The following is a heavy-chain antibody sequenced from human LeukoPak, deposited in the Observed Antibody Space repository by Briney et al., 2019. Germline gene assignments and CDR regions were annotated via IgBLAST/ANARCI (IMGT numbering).Heavy chain of an antibody. D-gene: IGHD5-18*01. V-gene: IGHV3-30*04. Sequence: PGRSLRLSCAASGFTFSSYAMHWVRQAPGKGLEWVAVISYGGSNKYYADSVKGRFTVSRDNSKNTLYLRMNSLRAEDTAVYYCARERYSYGPSGFDYWGQGTLVTVSS. CDR3: ARERYSYGPSGFDY. CDR1: GFTFSSYA. J-gene: IGHJ4*02. CDR2: ISYGGSNK.